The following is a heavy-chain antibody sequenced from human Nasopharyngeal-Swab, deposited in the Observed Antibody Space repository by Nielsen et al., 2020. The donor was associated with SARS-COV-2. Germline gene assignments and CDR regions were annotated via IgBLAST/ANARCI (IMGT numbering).Heavy chain of an antibody. CDR3: ARPLAAASYYFDY. J-gene: IGHJ4*02. CDR1: GYSFIDYW. D-gene: IGHD6-25*01. CDR2: IYPGDSDT. V-gene: IGHV5-51*01. Sequence: GESLKISCKVSGYSFIDYWIGWVRQMPGRGPEWMGIIYPGDSDTRYNPSFQGQVTISADNSISTAYLQWGSLKASDSAMYYRARPLAAASYYFDYWGQGTLVTVSS.